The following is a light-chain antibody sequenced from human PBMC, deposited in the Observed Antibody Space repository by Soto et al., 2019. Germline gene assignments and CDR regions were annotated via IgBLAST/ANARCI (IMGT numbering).Light chain of an antibody. CDR1: SRDVGGYNY. Sequence: QSGLTQRASTSGAPGQSITISCSGSSRDVGGYNYVFWYQHHPGKAPKLMIYDVSNRPSGVSNRFSGSKSGNTASLTISGLQAEDVADYYCSSYTSSSTYVFGTGTKLTVL. J-gene: IGLJ1*01. CDR2: DVS. V-gene: IGLV2-14*03. CDR3: SSYTSSSTYV.